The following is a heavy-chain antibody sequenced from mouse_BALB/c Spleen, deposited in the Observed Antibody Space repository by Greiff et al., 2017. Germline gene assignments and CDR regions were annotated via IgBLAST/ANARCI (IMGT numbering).Heavy chain of an antibody. Sequence: QVQLQQSGAELVKPGASVKLSCKASGYTFTSYYMYWVKQRPGQGLERIGEINPSNGGTNFNEKFKSKATLTVDKSSSTAYMQLSSLTSEDSAVYYCTRYYGSSSFAYWGQGTLVTVSA. V-gene: IGHV1S81*02. D-gene: IGHD1-1*01. CDR3: TRYYGSSSFAY. CDR2: INPSNGGT. CDR1: GYTFTSYY. J-gene: IGHJ3*01.